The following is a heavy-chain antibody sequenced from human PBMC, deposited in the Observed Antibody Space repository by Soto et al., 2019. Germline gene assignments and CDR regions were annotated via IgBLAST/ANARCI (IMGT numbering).Heavy chain of an antibody. D-gene: IGHD2-15*01. CDR3: ARCPRHXSGGSCYPFENGMDV. V-gene: IGHV4-59*01. CDR1: GVSSSSFY. J-gene: IGHJ6*02. CDR2: IYYSGST. Sequence: PQSLTSTVSGVSSSSFYWSWIRQPPGKGLEWIGYIYYSGSTNYNPSLKSRVTISVDTSKNQFSLKLSSVTAADTAVYYCARCPRHXSGGSCYPFENGMDVWGQGTTVTVSS.